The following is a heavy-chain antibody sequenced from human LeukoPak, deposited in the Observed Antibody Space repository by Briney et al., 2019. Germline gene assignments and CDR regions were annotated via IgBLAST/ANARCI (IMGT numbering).Heavy chain of an antibody. CDR1: GFTFSSYW. CDR2: IKQDGSEK. J-gene: IGHJ4*02. CDR3: ARVGGLEAGFFDY. Sequence: GGSLRLSCAASGFTFSSYWMSWVRQAPGKGLEWVANIKQDGSEKYYVDSVKGRFTISRDNAKNSLYLQMNSLRAEDTAVYYCARVGGLEAGFFDYWGQGTLVTVSS. V-gene: IGHV3-7*01. D-gene: IGHD1-1*01.